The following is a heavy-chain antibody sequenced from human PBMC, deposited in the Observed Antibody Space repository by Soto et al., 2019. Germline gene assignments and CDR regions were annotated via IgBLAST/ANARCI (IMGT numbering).Heavy chain of an antibody. CDR3: ARDCSGGSCYPGMDV. D-gene: IGHD2-15*01. CDR1: GPAFDKHA. Sequence: PGGSLRLSCAASGPAFDKHAMGWVRQAPGKRLEWLSSISSSGYIFSTDSVRGRFTISRDNAKNSVYLQINSLRAEDTAVYFCARDCSGGSCYPGMDVWGQGTTVTVSS. CDR2: ISSSGYI. V-gene: IGHV3-21*01. J-gene: IGHJ6*02.